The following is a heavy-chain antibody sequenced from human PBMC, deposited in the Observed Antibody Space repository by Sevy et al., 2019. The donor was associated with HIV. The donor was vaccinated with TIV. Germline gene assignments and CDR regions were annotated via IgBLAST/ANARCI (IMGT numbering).Heavy chain of an antibody. CDR3: ARVPSTGRFGMDV. CDR1: GFSFSTYS. D-gene: IGHD3-10*01. J-gene: IGHJ6*02. V-gene: IGHV3-48*01. Sequence: GESLKISCAASGFSFSTYSMNWVRQAPGKGLEGVSYIGTSSSTIYYADSVRGRFTISRDNGKNSLYLQMSSLRAADTALYYCARVPSTGRFGMDVWGQGTTVTVSS. CDR2: IGTSSSTI.